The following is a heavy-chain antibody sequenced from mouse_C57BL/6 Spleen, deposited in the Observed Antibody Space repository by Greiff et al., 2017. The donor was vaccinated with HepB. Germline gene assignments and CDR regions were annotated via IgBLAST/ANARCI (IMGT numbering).Heavy chain of an antibody. CDR3: ARSAQGYAMDY. Sequence: VQLQQSGAELARPGASVKLSCKASGYTFTSYGISWVKQRTGQGLEWIGEIYPRSGNTYYNEKFKGKATLTADKSSSTAYMELRSLTSEDSAVFFCARSAQGYAMDYWGQGTSVTVSS. D-gene: IGHD3-2*02. V-gene: IGHV1-81*01. J-gene: IGHJ4*01. CDR1: GYTFTSYG. CDR2: IYPRSGNT.